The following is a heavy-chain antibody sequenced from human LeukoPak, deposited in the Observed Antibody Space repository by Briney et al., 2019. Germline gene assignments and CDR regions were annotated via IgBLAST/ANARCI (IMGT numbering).Heavy chain of an antibody. D-gene: IGHD6-13*01. J-gene: IGHJ4*02. CDR2: ISSSGSTI. Sequence: GGSLRLSCAASGFTFSSYEMNWVRQAPGKGLEWVSYISSSGSTIYYADSVKGRFTISRDNAKNSLYLQMNSLRAEDTAVYYCARDQYSSSWCERGFDYWGQGTLVTVSS. V-gene: IGHV3-48*03. CDR1: GFTFSSYE. CDR3: ARDQYSSSWCERGFDY.